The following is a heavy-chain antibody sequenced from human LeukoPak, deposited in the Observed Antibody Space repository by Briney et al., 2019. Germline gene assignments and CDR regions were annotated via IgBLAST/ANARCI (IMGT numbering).Heavy chain of an antibody. CDR2: IYYTGST. CDR3: ARALGTGLVDY. V-gene: IGHV4-39*07. D-gene: IGHD2-8*02. J-gene: IGHJ4*02. Sequence: SETLSLTCSVSGGSISYYRVWIRQPPGKGLEWIGSIYYTGSTYYNPSLKSRVTLSLDTSNKRFSLKLNSVTAADTAVYYCARALGTGLVDYWGQGTLVTVSS. CDR1: GGSISYY.